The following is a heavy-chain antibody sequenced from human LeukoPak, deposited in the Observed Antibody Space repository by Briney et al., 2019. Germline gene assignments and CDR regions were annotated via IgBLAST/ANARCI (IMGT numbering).Heavy chain of an antibody. J-gene: IGHJ4*02. V-gene: IGHV1-2*02. CDR1: GYTFTGYY. D-gene: IGHD3-22*01. CDR3: ARDLTQLYYYDSSGYQDY. Sequence: ASVKVSCKASGYTFTGYYMHWVRQAPGQGLEWMGWINPNSGGTNYAQKFQGRVTMTGDTSISTAYMELSRLRSDDTAVYYCARDLTQLYYYDSSGYQDYWGQGTLVTVSS. CDR2: INPNSGGT.